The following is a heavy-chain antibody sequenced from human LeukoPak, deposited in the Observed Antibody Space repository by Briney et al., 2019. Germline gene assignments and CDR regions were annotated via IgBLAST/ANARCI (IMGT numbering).Heavy chain of an antibody. CDR3: AREDTAMGPDY. V-gene: IGHV1-2*06. CDR2: INPNSGGT. Sequence: ASVKVSCKASGYTFTGHYMHWVRQAPGQGLEWMGRINPNSGGTNYAQKFQGRVTMTRDTSISTAYVELSRLRSDDTAVYYCAREDTAMGPDYWGQGTLVTVSS. CDR1: GYTFTGHY. D-gene: IGHD5-18*01. J-gene: IGHJ4*02.